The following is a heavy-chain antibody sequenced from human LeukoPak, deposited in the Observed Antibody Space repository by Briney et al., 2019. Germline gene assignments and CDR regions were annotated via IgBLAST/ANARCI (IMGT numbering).Heavy chain of an antibody. D-gene: IGHD6-13*01. CDR3: ARNSSWYFDY. J-gene: IGHJ4*02. V-gene: IGHV4-38-2*01. Sequence: PSETLSLTCAVSDYFISSDYYWGWIRQPPGKGLEWIGSIYQSGSTHYNPSLKSRVTISVDTSKNQFSLKLNSVTAADTAVYYCARNSSWYFDYWGQGTLVTVSS. CDR2: IYQSGST. CDR1: DYFISSDYY.